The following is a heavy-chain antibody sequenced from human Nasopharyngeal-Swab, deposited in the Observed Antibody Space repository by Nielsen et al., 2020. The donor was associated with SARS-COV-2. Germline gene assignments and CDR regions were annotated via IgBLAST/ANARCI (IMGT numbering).Heavy chain of an antibody. V-gene: IGHV3-30*03. D-gene: IGHD2-8*02. CDR2: ISFDGSKK. J-gene: IGHJ4*02. Sequence: GESLKISCAASGFTFNSHGMHWVRQAPGKGLEWVAVISFDGSKKYYADSVKGRFTISRDSSKNTLYLQMNSLRADDTAVYYCARIPLSTAVVYDTFDYWGQGTLVTVSS. CDR3: ARIPLSTAVVYDTFDY. CDR1: GFTFNSHG.